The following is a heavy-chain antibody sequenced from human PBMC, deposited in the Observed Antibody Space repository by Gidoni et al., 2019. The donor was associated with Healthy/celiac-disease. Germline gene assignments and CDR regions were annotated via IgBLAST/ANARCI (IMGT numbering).Heavy chain of an antibody. CDR1: GGTFSSSA. D-gene: IGHD3-22*01. V-gene: IGHV1-69*06. J-gene: IGHJ4*02. CDR3: ARDLLRITMIVVVITAIYYFDY. CDR2: IIPIFGTA. Sequence: QVQLVQSGAEVKKPGSSVKASCKASGGTFSSSAISWVRQAPGQGLEWMGGIIPIFGTANYAQKFQGRVTITADKSTSTAYMELSSLRSEDTAVYYCARDLLRITMIVVVITAIYYFDYWGQGTLVTVSS.